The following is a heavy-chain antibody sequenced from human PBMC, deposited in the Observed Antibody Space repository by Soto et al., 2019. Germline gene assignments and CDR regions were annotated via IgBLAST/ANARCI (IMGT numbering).Heavy chain of an antibody. J-gene: IGHJ4*02. V-gene: IGHV4-59*11. CDR2: VYYNAIT. D-gene: IGHD2-8*01. CDR1: GGSITNHY. Sequence: QVQLQESGPGLVKPSETLSLTCTVYGGSITNHYWSWIRQPPWKGLEWLGYVYYNAITNYNPSLKSRVTMSVDTAKNQLSLTLTSLTAADTAMYYCTRANWYSEYWGQGTLVTVSS. CDR3: TRANWYSEY.